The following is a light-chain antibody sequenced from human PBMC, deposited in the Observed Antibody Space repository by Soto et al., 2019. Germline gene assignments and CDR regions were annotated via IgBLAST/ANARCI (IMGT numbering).Light chain of an antibody. CDR3: QHYNSYTGA. CDR1: QTISSW. Sequence: DIQMTQSPSTLSAPVGDRVTITCRASQTISSWLAWYQQKPGKAPKLLIYKASTLDSGVPSRFSGSGSGTEFNLTISSLQPEDFATYYCQHYNSYTGAFGQGTKVDIK. J-gene: IGKJ1*01. CDR2: KAS. V-gene: IGKV1-5*03.